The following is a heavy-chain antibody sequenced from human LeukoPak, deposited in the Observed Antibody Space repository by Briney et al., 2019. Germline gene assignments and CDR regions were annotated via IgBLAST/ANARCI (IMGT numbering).Heavy chain of an antibody. V-gene: IGHV1-8*01. CDR2: MYPNSGNT. D-gene: IGHD3-10*01. CDR1: GYTFTSYD. J-gene: IGHJ5*02. CDR3: ARGRSRVRGVIRDWFDP. Sequence: ASVKVSCKASGYTFTSYDINWVRQATGQGLEWMGWMYPNSGNTGYAQKFQGRFTMTRNTSISTAYMELSSLRSEDTAVYYCARGRSRVRGVIRDWFDPWGQGTLVTVSS.